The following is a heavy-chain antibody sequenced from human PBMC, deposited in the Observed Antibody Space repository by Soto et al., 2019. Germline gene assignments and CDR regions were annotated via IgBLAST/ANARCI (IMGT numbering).Heavy chain of an antibody. CDR3: VRQGFGSLHGLLDV. Sequence: QVQLQESGPGLVKPSETLSLSCTVSDDSSSSYKWSWIRQPPGRRLEWIGYIDSSGGTSYNPSLQSRVTISVDTSTKQFSLKLSSVTAADTAVYYCVRQGFGSLHGLLDVWGQGTTVTVS. CDR2: IDSSGGT. D-gene: IGHD3-10*01. J-gene: IGHJ6*02. V-gene: IGHV4-59*08. CDR1: DDSSSSYK.